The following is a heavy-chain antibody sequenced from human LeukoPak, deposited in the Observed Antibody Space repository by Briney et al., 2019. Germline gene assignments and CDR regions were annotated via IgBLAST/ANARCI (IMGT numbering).Heavy chain of an antibody. CDR3: AAILYRADWFDP. D-gene: IGHD2-2*02. CDR1: GGSIGNYY. V-gene: IGHV4-4*09. CDR2: IFIRGST. Sequence: SETLSLTCTVSGGSIGNYYWNWIRQPPGKGLEWVGNIFIRGSTNYNPALKSRVTMSLDTSKNLFSLSLRSVTAADTAVYYCAAILYRADWFDPWGQGSLVTVSS. J-gene: IGHJ5*02.